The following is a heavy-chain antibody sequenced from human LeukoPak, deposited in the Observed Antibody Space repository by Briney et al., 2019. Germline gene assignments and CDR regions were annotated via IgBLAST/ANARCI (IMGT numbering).Heavy chain of an antibody. Sequence: PGGSLTLSCAASRFPFSASATQWVRHASGKGPEWLGPIRTKPNIYPTAYAASVKGRFTISRDDSKNTAYLQMNSLKTEDPAVYYCTRSLSSSSDYWGQGTLVTVSS. CDR3: TRSLSSSSDY. V-gene: IGHV3-73*01. CDR2: IRTKPNIYPT. D-gene: IGHD6-13*01. CDR1: RFPFSASA. J-gene: IGHJ4*02.